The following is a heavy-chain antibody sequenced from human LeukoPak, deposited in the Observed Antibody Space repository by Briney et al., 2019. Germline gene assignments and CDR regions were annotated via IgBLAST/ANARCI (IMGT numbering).Heavy chain of an antibody. CDR1: GFTFTSHV. CDR3: ARESIRSGSLKWFDP. V-gene: IGHV3-23*01. J-gene: IGHJ5*02. CDR2: IDGSGHTT. Sequence: GGSLRLSCAASGFTFTSHVMSWVRQTPGKELEWVSAIDGSGHTTYYADSVRGRFIIFRDNSKKMLYLQMNSLRAEDTATYYCARESIRSGSLKWFDPWGQGTLVTVSS. D-gene: IGHD3-3*01.